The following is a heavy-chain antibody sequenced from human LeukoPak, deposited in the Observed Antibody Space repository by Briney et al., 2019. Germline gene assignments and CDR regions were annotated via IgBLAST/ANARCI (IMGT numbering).Heavy chain of an antibody. V-gene: IGHV3-43*02. J-gene: IGHJ4*02. CDR1: GFTFDDYA. CDR2: ISGDGGST. Sequence: PGGSLRLSCAASGFTFDDYAMHWVRQAPGKGLEWVSLISGDGGSTYYADSVKGRFTLSRDNSKNSLYLQMNSLRTEESALYYYAKGMYGDSYDFDHWGEGTLGTVSP. CDR3: AKGMYGDSYDFDH. D-gene: IGHD4-17*01.